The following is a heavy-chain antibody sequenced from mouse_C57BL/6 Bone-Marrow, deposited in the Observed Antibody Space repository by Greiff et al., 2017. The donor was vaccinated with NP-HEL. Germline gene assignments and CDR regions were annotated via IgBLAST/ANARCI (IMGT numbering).Heavy chain of an antibody. CDR1: GFTFSNYW. Sequence: EVKVEESGGGLVQPGGSMKLSCVASGFTFSNYWMNWVRQSPEKGLEWVAQIRLKSDNYATHYAESVKGRFTISRDDSKSSVYLQMNNVRAEDTGIYYCTPDYYGSSYGYFDVWGTGTTVTVSS. J-gene: IGHJ1*03. D-gene: IGHD1-1*01. V-gene: IGHV6-3*01. CDR2: IRLKSDNYAT. CDR3: TPDYYGSSYGYFDV.